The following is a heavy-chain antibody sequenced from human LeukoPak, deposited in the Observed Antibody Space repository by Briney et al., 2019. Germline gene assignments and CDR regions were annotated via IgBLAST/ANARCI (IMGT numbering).Heavy chain of an antibody. J-gene: IGHJ4*02. Sequence: GESLKISCKVSESSFTNYWIGWVRQMPGKGLEWMGIIYPDDSDTRYSPSFQGQVTISADKPISTAYLQWGGLKAADTVMYYCASRYGGSEGCFGHCWGQGTLVTVSS. CDR1: ESSFTNYW. D-gene: IGHD4-23*01. V-gene: IGHV5-51*04. CDR3: ASRYGGSEGCFGHC. CDR2: IYPDDSDT.